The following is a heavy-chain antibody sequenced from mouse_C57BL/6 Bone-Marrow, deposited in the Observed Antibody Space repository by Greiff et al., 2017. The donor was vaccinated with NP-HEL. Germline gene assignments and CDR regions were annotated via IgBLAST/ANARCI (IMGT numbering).Heavy chain of an antibody. Sequence: EVHLVESGGDLVKPGGSLKLSCAASGFTFSSYGMSWVRQTPDKRLEWVATISSGGSYTYYPDSVKGRFTISRDNAKNTLYLQMSSLKSEDTAMYYCARQRWLLRRAYWGQGTLVTVSA. CDR3: ARQRWLLRRAY. CDR2: ISSGGSYT. D-gene: IGHD2-3*01. J-gene: IGHJ3*01. V-gene: IGHV5-6*01. CDR1: GFTFSSYG.